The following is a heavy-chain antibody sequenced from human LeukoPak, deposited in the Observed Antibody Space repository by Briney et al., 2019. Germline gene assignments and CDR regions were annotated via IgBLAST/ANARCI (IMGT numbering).Heavy chain of an antibody. Sequence: GGSLRLSCAASGFTFSSYAMHWVRQAPGKGLEWVAVISYDGSNKYYADSVKGRFTISRDNSKNTLYLQMNSLRAEGTAVYYCARDAPRAPYYYDSSGIFDYWGQGTLVTVSS. CDR3: ARDAPRAPYYYDSSGIFDY. CDR1: GFTFSSYA. D-gene: IGHD3-22*01. CDR2: ISYDGSNK. J-gene: IGHJ4*02. V-gene: IGHV3-30-3*01.